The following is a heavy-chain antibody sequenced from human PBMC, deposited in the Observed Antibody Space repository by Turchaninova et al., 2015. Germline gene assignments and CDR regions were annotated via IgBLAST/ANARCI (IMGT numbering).Heavy chain of an antibody. CDR1: GFTFSIYE. CDR2: ISSSTSTG. Sequence: EVQLVESGGGLVQRGGSLGLSCAASGFTFSIYEMNWVRQAPGRGLEWVAYISSSTSTGYYADSVKGRFTSSRDNAKNSLYLQMNSLRAEDTAVYYCAREGLAVVDYWGQGTLVTVSS. V-gene: IGHV3-48*03. CDR3: AREGLAVVDY. J-gene: IGHJ4*02. D-gene: IGHD6-19*01.